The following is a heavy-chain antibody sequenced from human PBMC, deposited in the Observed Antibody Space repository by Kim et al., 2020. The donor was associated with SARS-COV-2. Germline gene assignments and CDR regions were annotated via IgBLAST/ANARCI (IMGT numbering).Heavy chain of an antibody. Sequence: GGSLRLSCAASGFTFSSYAMSWVRQAPGKGLEWVSAISGSGGSTYYADSVKGRFTISRDNSKNTLYLQMNSLRAEDTAVYYCAGAAYCSGGSCYPRDWYFDLWGRGTLVTVSS. CDR2: ISGSGGST. J-gene: IGHJ2*01. D-gene: IGHD2-15*01. V-gene: IGHV3-23*01. CDR1: GFTFSSYA. CDR3: AGAAYCSGGSCYPRDWYFDL.